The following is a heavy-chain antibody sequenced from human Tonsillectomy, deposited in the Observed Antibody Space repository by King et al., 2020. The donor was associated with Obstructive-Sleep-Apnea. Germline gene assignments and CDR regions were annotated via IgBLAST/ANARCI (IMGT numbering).Heavy chain of an antibody. Sequence: VQLVESGGGLVQPGGSLRLSCSASGFTFSNLCMHWVRQAPGKGLEYVSSSSSDGGWTYYADSVKGRFTISRDNSKNTLDLQMSSLRAEDTAIYYCVKDLRRSSGPLGYFDSWGQGTLVTVSS. CDR2: SSSDGGWT. D-gene: IGHD6-25*01. V-gene: IGHV3-64D*09. CDR1: GFTFSNLC. J-gene: IGHJ4*02. CDR3: VKDLRRSSGPLGYFDS.